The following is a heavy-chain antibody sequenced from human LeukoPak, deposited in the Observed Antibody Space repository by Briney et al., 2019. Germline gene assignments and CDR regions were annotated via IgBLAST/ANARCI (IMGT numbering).Heavy chain of an antibody. CDR3: ARHAGFGMALYHMDV. Sequence: SETLSLTCTVSGGSISSYYRSWIRQPAGKGLEWIGRVYVAGSPDYNPSLKSRVSISLDKSKNIFSLKLSSVTAADTAVFYCARHAGFGMALYHMDVWGKGTTVTVSS. J-gene: IGHJ6*03. CDR1: GGSISSYY. CDR2: VYVAGSP. D-gene: IGHD3-9*01. V-gene: IGHV4-4*07.